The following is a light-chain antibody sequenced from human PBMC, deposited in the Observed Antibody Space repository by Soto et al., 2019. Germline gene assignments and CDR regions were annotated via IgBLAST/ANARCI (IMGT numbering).Light chain of an antibody. CDR1: EDIRTS. CDR3: QHYNNLPPFT. V-gene: IGKV1-33*01. J-gene: IGKJ3*01. CDR2: GAS. Sequence: DIQMTQSPSSLSASVGARVSSTCQASEDIRTSLSWFQHKPGRAPKLLIYGASYLETGVPSRFRGSGSGTDFTLTISSLQPEDTATYYCQHYNNLPPFTFGPGTMVDIK.